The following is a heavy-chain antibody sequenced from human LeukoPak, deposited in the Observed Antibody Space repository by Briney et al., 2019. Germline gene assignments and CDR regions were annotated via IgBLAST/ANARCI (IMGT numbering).Heavy chain of an antibody. Sequence: GGSLRLSCTASGFTFNTYAMSWVRQAPGKGLEWVSGISASGVGTYYADSVKGRFTISRDISKNTLDLQMNSLRAEDTAVYYCARGRGCSSMSCYPDYWGQGTLVTVSS. CDR1: GFTFNTYA. J-gene: IGHJ4*02. V-gene: IGHV3-23*01. CDR3: ARGRGCSSMSCYPDY. CDR2: ISASGVGT. D-gene: IGHD2-2*01.